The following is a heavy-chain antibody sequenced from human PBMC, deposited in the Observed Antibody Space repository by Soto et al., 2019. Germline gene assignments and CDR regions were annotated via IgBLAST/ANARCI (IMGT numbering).Heavy chain of an antibody. D-gene: IGHD7-27*01. CDR2: VQPGDSDT. J-gene: IGHJ4*02. CDR1: GYTFTNYW. V-gene: IGHV5-51*01. CDR3: ARRNTWGRDFDY. Sequence: PGESLKISCKVSGYTFTNYWIGWVRQVPGKGLEWMTLVQPGDSDTRYSPSFQGLVTVSADKSISTAYLQWSSLKASDTAIYYCARRNTWGRDFDYWGQGTLVTASS.